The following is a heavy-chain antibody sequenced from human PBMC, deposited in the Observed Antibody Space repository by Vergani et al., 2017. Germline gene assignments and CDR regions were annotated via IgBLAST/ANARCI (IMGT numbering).Heavy chain of an antibody. CDR3: YTDYHDS. V-gene: IGHV3-15*01. Sequence: EVQVVESGGGLIKPGGSLRLSCVVSGITFKNAWINWVRQAPGKGLEWIGRIRSKNDGGTAEYAAPLKGRFTISRDYSKDSAFLLVNNLKTEDTAGYFCYTDYHDSWGQGTLVTVSS. D-gene: IGHD2-2*02. J-gene: IGHJ4*02. CDR2: IRSKNDGGTA. CDR1: GITFKNAW.